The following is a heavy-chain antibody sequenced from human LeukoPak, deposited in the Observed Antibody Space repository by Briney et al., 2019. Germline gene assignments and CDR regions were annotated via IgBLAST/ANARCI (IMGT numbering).Heavy chain of an antibody. CDR1: GFTFSSYS. V-gene: IGHV3-21*01. J-gene: IGHJ6*02. CDR2: ISSSGSYI. Sequence: GGSLRLSCAASGFTFSSYSMNWVRQAPGKGLEWVSSISSSGSYIYYADPVKGRFTISRDNAKNSLYLQMNSLRAEDTAVHYCARDPVPDGMDVWGQGTTVTVSS. CDR3: ARDPVPDGMDV.